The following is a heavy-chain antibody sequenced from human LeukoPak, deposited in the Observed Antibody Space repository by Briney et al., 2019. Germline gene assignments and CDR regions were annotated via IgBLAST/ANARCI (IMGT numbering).Heavy chain of an antibody. D-gene: IGHD5-12*01. CDR2: IYYSGST. J-gene: IGHJ5*02. CDR3: AREKTGDIVATIGWFDP. Sequence: SETLSLTCTVSGGSISSYYWSWIRQPPGKGLEWIGYIYYSGSTNYNPSLKSRVTISVDTSKNQFSLKLSSVTAADTAVYYCAREKTGDIVATIGWFDPWGQGTLVTVSS. CDR1: GGSISSYY. V-gene: IGHV4-59*01.